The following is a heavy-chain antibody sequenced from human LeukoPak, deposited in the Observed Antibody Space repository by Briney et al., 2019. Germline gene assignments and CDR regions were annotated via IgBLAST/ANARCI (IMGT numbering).Heavy chain of an antibody. CDR1: GFTFSSYA. J-gene: IGHJ4*02. D-gene: IGHD3-22*01. V-gene: IGHV3-23*01. CDR3: AKDRYYESSGFYYGLDY. Sequence: GGSLRLSCAASGFTFSSYAMTWVRQAPGKGLEWVSTITGSGGYTYYADSVKGRITISRDNSKNTMYLQMNSLRAEDTAVYYCAKDRYYESSGFYYGLDYWGQGTLVTVSS. CDR2: ITGSGGYT.